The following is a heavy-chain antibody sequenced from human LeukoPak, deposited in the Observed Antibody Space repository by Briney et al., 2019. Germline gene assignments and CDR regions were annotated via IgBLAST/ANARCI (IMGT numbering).Heavy chain of an antibody. CDR2: ISYDGSNK. CDR3: ARESLIEYYFDY. D-gene: IGHD2/OR15-2a*01. J-gene: IGHJ4*02. CDR1: GFTFSSYA. Sequence: GRSLRLSCAASGFTFSSYAMHWVRQAPGKGLEWVAVISYDGSNKYYADSVKGRLTISRDNSKNTLYLQMNSLRAEDTAVYYCARESLIEYYFDYWGQGTLVTVSS. V-gene: IGHV3-30*01.